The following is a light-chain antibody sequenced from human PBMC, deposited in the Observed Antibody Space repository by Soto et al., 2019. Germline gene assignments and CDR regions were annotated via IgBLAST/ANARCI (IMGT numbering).Light chain of an antibody. J-gene: IGLJ1*01. V-gene: IGLV1-40*01. CDR3: QSYDSSLSGYG. CDR1: SSNIGAGYD. Sequence: QSALTQPPSVSGAPGQRVTMSCTGSSSNIGAGYDVHWYQQLPGTAPKLLIYGNSNRPSGVPDRFSGSKSGTSASLAITGLQAEDEADYYCQSYDSSLSGYGFGTGSKVTVL. CDR2: GNS.